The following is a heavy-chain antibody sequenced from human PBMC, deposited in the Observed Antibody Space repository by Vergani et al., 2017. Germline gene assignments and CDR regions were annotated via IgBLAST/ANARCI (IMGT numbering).Heavy chain of an antibody. CDR3: VKGRVWYWNYVNSFDN. CDR1: GFTFSSYG. CDR2: IRYDGSNK. J-gene: IGHJ4*02. D-gene: IGHD1-7*01. Sequence: QVQLVESGGGVVQPGGSLRLSCAASGFTFSSYGMHWVRQAPGKGLEWVAFIRYDGSNKYYADSVKGRFTISRDNSKNTLYLEMNSLRAEDTAVYYCVKGRVWYWNYVNSFDNWGQGTLVAVSS. V-gene: IGHV3-30*02.